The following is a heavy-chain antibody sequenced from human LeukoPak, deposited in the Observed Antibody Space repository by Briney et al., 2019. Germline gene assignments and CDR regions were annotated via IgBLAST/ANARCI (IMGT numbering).Heavy chain of an antibody. CDR1: GFTFSSFA. CDR3: ARAPPGYCRGGSCYFFDY. CDR2: ISYDGSDK. J-gene: IGHJ4*02. D-gene: IGHD2-15*01. Sequence: GGSLRLSCAASGFTFSSFAMHWVRQAPGKGLEWVALISYDGSDKYYADSVKGRFTISRDNSKNTLYLQMNSLRAEDTAVYYCARAPPGYCRGGSCYFFDYWGQGTLVTVSS. V-gene: IGHV3-30*04.